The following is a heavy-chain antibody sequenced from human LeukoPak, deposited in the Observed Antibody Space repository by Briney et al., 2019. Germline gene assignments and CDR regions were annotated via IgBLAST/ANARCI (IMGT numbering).Heavy chain of an antibody. CDR1: GYTFTSYA. D-gene: IGHD3-16*01. CDR2: IIPMFGTT. V-gene: IGHV1-69*13. CDR3: ATGGEKDETFDY. Sequence: ASVKVSCKASGYTFTSYAMNWVRQAPGQGLEWMGGIIPMFGTTNYAQKFQGRVTITADEPTTTVYMELSSLRSADTAVYYCATGGEKDETFDYWGQGTLVTVSS. J-gene: IGHJ4*02.